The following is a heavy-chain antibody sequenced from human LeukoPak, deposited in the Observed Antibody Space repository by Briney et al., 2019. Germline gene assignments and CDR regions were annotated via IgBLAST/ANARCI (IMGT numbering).Heavy chain of an antibody. D-gene: IGHD3-10*01. CDR1: GGFFSGYY. V-gene: IGHV4-34*01. CDR3: ARGTPFITMVRGVIPYYFDF. J-gene: IGHJ4*02. Sequence: SETLSLTCAVCGGFFSGYYWSWIRQPPGKRLEWIGEINHSGSTNYNPSLKSRVTISVDTSKNQFSLKLSSVTAADTAVYYCARGTPFITMVRGVIPYYFDFWGQGTLDTVSS. CDR2: INHSGST.